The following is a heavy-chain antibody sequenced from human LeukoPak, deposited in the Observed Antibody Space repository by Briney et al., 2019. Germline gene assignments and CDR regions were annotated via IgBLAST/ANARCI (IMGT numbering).Heavy chain of an antibody. Sequence: QPGGSLRLSCAASGFTFSSFTMNWARQVPGKGLEWISYISSSSSTIYYADSVKGRFTISRDNAKNSLYLQMNSLRDEDTAVYYCARGYYYDSSGYYYVEDWYFDLWGRGTLVTVSS. CDR2: ISSSSSTI. CDR1: GFTFSSFT. V-gene: IGHV3-48*02. CDR3: ARGYYYDSSGYYYVEDWYFDL. J-gene: IGHJ2*01. D-gene: IGHD3-22*01.